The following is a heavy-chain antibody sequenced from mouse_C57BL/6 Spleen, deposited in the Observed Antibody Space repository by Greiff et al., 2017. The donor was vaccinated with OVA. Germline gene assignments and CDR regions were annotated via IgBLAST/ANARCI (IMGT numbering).Heavy chain of an antibody. D-gene: IGHD2-4*01. CDR3: ARHSYDYAWFAY. CDR2: ISGGGGNT. V-gene: IGHV5-9*01. J-gene: IGHJ3*01. CDR1: GFTFSSYT. Sequence: EVKLVESGGGLVKPGGSLKLSCAASGFTFSSYTMSWVRQTPEKRLEWVATISGGGGNTYYPDSVKGRFTISRDNAKNTLYLQMSSLRSEDTALYYCARHSYDYAWFAYWGQGTLVTVSA.